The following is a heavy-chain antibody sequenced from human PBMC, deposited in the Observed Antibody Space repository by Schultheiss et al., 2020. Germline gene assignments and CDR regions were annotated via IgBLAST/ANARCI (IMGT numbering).Heavy chain of an antibody. CDR1: GFTFSSYS. D-gene: IGHD1-26*01. Sequence: GGSLRLSCAASGFTFSSYSMNWVRQAPGKGLEWVSYISSSGSTIYYADSVKGRFTISRDNAKNSLYLQMNSLRAEDTAVYYCARDWRGASAYWGQGTLVTVSS. V-gene: IGHV3-48*04. CDR2: ISSSGSTI. CDR3: ARDWRGASAY. J-gene: IGHJ4*02.